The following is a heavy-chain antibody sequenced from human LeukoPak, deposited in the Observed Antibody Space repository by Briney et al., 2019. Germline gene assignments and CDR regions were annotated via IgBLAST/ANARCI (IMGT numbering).Heavy chain of an antibody. J-gene: IGHJ3*02. Sequence: GGSLRLSCAASGFTFDNYAMNWVRQAPGKGLEWVSYISGGGAKRHYSDSVKGRFTISRDNPKNTLYLQINNLRAEDTAMYYCEKCSAEYYNDAFDIWGRGKMFTVSS. V-gene: IGHV3-23*01. D-gene: IGHD3-10*01. CDR2: ISGGGAKR. CDR1: GFTFDNYA. CDR3: EKCSAEYYNDAFDI.